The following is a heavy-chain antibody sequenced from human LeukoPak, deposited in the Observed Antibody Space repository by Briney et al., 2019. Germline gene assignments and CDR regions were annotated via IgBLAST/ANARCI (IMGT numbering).Heavy chain of an antibody. J-gene: IGHJ3*02. V-gene: IGHV4-39*07. CDR2: IFYSGST. CDR3: EKSNGYGLIDI. Sequence: PSEPLSLTCTLCSGSISTINYYCRRVRQPPGRALEWIGNIFYSGSTYYSPSLKSRVTISLDTSRNQFSLKLNSVTAADTAVYYCEKSNGYGLIDIWGQGTMVTVSS. D-gene: IGHD3-22*01. CDR1: SGSISTINYY.